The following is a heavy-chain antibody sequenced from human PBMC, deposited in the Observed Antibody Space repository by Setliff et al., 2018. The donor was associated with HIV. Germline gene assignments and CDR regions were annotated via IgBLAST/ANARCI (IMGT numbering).Heavy chain of an antibody. J-gene: IGHJ4*02. CDR3: ARDPPGYGDSKDY. D-gene: IGHD4-17*01. CDR1: GGSVGSGSYY. V-gene: IGHV4-61*01. CDR2: IYYSGDT. Sequence: LSLTCTVSGGSVGSGSYYWSWIRQPPGKGLEWIGYIYYSGDTNYNPSLKSRVTLSIDTSKNQFSLNLHSVTAADTAVYYCARDPPGYGDSKDYWGQGKLVTV.